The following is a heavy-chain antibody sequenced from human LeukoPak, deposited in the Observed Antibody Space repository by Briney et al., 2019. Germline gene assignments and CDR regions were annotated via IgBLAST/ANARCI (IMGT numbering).Heavy chain of an antibody. Sequence: ASVKVSCKASGYTFTGYYMHWVRQAPGQGLEWMGWINPNSGGTNYAQKFQGRVTMTRDTSISTAYMELSRLRSDDTAVYYCARDLQDIVLMVYAMSRGFDPWGQGTLVTVSS. CDR1: GYTFTGYY. CDR3: ARDLQDIVLMVYAMSRGFDP. V-gene: IGHV1-2*02. D-gene: IGHD2-8*01. CDR2: INPNSGGT. J-gene: IGHJ5*02.